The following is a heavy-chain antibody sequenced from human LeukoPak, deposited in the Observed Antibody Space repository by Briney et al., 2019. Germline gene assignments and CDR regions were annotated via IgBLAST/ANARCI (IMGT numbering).Heavy chain of an antibody. D-gene: IGHD6-19*01. J-gene: IGHJ3*02. CDR1: VFIFSSYA. V-gene: IGHV3-48*04. Sequence: GGSLRLSCAASVFIFSSYAMSWVRQAPGKGLEWVSYISSSSSTIYYADSVKGRFTISRDNAKNSLYLQMNSLRAEDTALYHCARVLAVAGHGHSYAFDIWGQGTMVTVSS. CDR2: ISSSSSTI. CDR3: ARVLAVAGHGHSYAFDI.